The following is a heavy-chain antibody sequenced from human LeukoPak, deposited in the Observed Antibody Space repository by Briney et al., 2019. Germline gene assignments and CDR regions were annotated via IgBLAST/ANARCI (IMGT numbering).Heavy chain of an antibody. CDR2: IYYSGST. Sequence: SETLSLTCPVCGCSISSYYWSWIRQPPGKGLEGIGYIYYSGSTNYNPSLKSRVTISVDTSKNQFSLKLSSVTAADTAVYYCARHARGVRGVITAIFDYWGQGTLVTVSS. CDR3: ARHARGVRGVITAIFDY. D-gene: IGHD3-10*01. V-gene: IGHV4-59*08. J-gene: IGHJ4*02. CDR1: GCSISSYY.